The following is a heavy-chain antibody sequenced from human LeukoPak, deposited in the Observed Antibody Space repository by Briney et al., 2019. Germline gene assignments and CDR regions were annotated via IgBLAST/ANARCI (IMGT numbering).Heavy chain of an antibody. D-gene: IGHD6-19*01. CDR1: GYTFRSYD. Sequence: ASVNVSCKASGYTFRSYDITWVRQAPGQGLEWMGWISPNNGNTNYAQKFQGRVTMTTDAPTSTAYMEMRSLRSDDTAVYYCARDRDSSGRHEDDYWGQGTLVTVSS. V-gene: IGHV1-18*01. CDR3: ARDRDSSGRHEDDY. CDR2: ISPNNGNT. J-gene: IGHJ4*02.